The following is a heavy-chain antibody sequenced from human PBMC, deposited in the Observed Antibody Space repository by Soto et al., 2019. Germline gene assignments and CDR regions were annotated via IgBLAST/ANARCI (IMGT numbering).Heavy chain of an antibody. CDR3: AKRDEYSYGWGSDY. CDR2: ISYDGSNK. D-gene: IGHD5-18*01. CDR1: GFTFSSYG. Sequence: QVQLVESGGGVVQPGRSLRLSCAASGFTFSSYGMHWVRQAPGKGLEWVAVISYDGSNKYYADSVKGRFTISRDNSKNTLYLQMNSLRAEDTAVYYCAKRDEYSYGWGSDYWGQGTLVTVSS. J-gene: IGHJ4*02. V-gene: IGHV3-30*18.